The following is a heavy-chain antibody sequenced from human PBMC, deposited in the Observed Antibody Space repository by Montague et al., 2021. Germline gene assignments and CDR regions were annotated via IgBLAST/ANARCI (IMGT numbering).Heavy chain of an antibody. V-gene: IGHV3-53*01. Sequence: SLRLSCAASGFNVNSHYMSWVRQAPGKGLEWVSVTYTGGSAYYADSVKGRFTVTRDSSKNMVYLQMDSLGAEDTAVYFCARDESNTSSLDYWGQGTLVTVSS. CDR3: ARDESNTSSLDY. CDR2: TYTGGSA. D-gene: IGHD3-10*01. CDR1: GFNVNSHY. J-gene: IGHJ4*02.